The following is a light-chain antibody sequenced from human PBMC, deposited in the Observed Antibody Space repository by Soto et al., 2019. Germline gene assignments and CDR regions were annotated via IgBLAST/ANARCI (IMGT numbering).Light chain of an antibody. CDR2: EAS. CDR1: QNVDTS. Sequence: DIVLTQSPGTLSLSPGEKAYLSCRASQNVDTSLAWYQQRPGRAPRLLMSEASRRAAGIPARFSGTGSGTDFTLIINSLEPEDVAVYYCQHRSNWPLTFGAGTRVEI. CDR3: QHRSNWPLT. J-gene: IGKJ4*01. V-gene: IGKV3-11*01.